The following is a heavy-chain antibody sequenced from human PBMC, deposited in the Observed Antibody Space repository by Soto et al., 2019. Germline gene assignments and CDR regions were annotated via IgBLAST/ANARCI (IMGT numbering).Heavy chain of an antibody. CDR3: ARAYYDRSGYAVDP. Sequence: PSETLSLTSTISGGSISNDYWTWIRQPPGKGLEWIGYIYKGGSINYNPSLKSRVTISVDTSNNQFSLKLSSVTAADTAVYYCARAYYDRSGYAVDPWGQGTLVTVS. D-gene: IGHD3-22*01. V-gene: IGHV4-4*09. J-gene: IGHJ5*02. CDR2: IYKGGSI. CDR1: GGSISNDY.